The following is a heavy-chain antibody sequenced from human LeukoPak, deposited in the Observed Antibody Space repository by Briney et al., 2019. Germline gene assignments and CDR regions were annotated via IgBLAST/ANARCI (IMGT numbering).Heavy chain of an antibody. D-gene: IGHD5-18*01. CDR3: AKANVDTAMVNELDY. J-gene: IGHJ4*02. CDR1: GFTFNNYN. CDR2: ISSSSNYI. V-gene: IGHV3-21*04. Sequence: GGSLRLSCAASGFTFNNYNMNWVRQAPGQGLEWVSSISSSSNYIYYAESVKGRFTISRDNAKNSLYLQMNSLRAEDTAVYYCAKANVDTAMVNELDYWGQGTLVTVSS.